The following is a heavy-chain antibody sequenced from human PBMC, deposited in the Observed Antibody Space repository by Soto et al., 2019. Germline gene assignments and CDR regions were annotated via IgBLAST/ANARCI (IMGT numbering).Heavy chain of an antibody. CDR1: GGTFANFI. CDR2: IVPMFGTP. CDR3: ARHKPYSISSSQYSGMDV. V-gene: IGHV1-69*01. J-gene: IGHJ6*02. Sequence: QVQLVQSGAEVKEPGSSVRVSCKASGGTFANFIMNWVRQTPGQGLEWMGGIVPMFGTPTYAEKFKGRVTISPLASTSTSTTALTRRRTEVPAVYYCARHKPYSISSSQYSGMDVKGHGTTVTVFS. D-gene: IGHD6-6*01.